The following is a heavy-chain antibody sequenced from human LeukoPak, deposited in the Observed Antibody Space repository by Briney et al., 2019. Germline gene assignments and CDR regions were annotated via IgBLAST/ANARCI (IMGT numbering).Heavy chain of an antibody. CDR1: GYTFANYA. CDR3: ARVVAADGGDELDI. D-gene: IGHD6-13*01. Sequence: ASVKVSCKASGYTFANYAVTWVRLAPGQGREWVGWISAYKGNTNYGDKFQGRVTMTADSSTSTAYMEVRSLTSADTAVYYCARVVAADGGDELDIWGQGTLITVSS. CDR2: ISAYKGNT. J-gene: IGHJ3*02. V-gene: IGHV1-18*01.